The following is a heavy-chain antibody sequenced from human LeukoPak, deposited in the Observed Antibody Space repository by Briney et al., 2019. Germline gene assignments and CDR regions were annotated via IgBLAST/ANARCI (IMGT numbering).Heavy chain of an antibody. Sequence: ASVKVSCKASGGTFSSYAISWVRQAPGQGLEWMGIINPSGGSTSYAQKFQGRVTMTRDMSTSTVYMELSSLRSEDTAVYYCARDRGFDYWGQGTLVTVSS. CDR1: GGTFSSYA. CDR3: ARDRGFDY. J-gene: IGHJ4*02. V-gene: IGHV1-46*01. CDR2: INPSGGST.